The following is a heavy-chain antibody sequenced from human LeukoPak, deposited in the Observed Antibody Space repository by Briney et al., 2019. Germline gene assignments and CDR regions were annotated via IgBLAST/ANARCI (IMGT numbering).Heavy chain of an antibody. V-gene: IGHV3-9*01. CDR3: ANRDY. CDR2: ISWNSGSI. Sequence: GRSLGLSCAASGFTFDDYAMHWVRQAPGKGLEWVSGISWNSGSIGYADSVKGRFTISRDNAKNSLYLQMNSLRAEDTALYYCANRDYWGQGTLVTVSS. CDR1: GFTFDDYA. J-gene: IGHJ4*02.